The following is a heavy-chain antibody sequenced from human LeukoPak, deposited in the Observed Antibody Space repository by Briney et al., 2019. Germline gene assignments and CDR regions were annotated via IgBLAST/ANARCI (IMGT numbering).Heavy chain of an antibody. J-gene: IGHJ4*02. V-gene: IGHV3-21*01. D-gene: IGHD3-16*01. CDR1: GFTFSSYS. Sequence: GGSLRLSCTASGFTFSSYSMNWVRQAPGKGLEWVSSISSSSSYIYYADSVKGRFTISRDNAKNSLYLQMNSLRAEDTAVYYCAQGASRVDYWGQGTLVTVSS. CDR2: ISSSSSYI. CDR3: AQGASRVDY.